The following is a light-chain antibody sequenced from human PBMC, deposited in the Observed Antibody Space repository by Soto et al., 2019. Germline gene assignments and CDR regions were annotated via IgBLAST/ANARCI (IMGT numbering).Light chain of an antibody. V-gene: IGKV3-15*01. J-gene: IGKJ1*01. CDR2: GAS. Sequence: EIVMTQSPATLSVSPGERATLSCRASQSVSSSLAWYQQKPGQAPRLLIYGASTRATGIPVRFSGSGSGTDFTLTIMSLQSEDFADYYCQQYNNWWTFGQGTKVEIK. CDR3: QQYNNWWT. CDR1: QSVSSS.